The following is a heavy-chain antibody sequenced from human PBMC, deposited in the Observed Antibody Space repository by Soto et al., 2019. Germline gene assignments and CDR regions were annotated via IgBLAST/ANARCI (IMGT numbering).Heavy chain of an antibody. CDR1: GFTVSSNY. D-gene: IGHD2-21*02. Sequence: GGSLRLSCAASGFTVSSNYMSWVRQAPGKGLEWVSVIYSSGSTYYAASVKGRFTISRDNSKNTLYLQMNSLRAEDTAVYYCARVSIWGGDCYSLDYWGQGTLVTVSS. CDR2: IYSSGST. V-gene: IGHV3-53*01. CDR3: ARVSIWGGDCYSLDY. J-gene: IGHJ4*02.